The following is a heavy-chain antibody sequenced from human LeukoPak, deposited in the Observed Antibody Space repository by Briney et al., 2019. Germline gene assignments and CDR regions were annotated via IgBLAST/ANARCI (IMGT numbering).Heavy chain of an antibody. V-gene: IGHV4-59*01. Sequence: SETLSLTCTVSGGSISSYYWSWIRQPPGKGLEWIGYIYYSGSTNYNPPLKSRVTISVDTSKNQFSLKLSSVTAADTAVYYCARRRGYNSGSWFDPWGQGTLVTVSS. D-gene: IGHD5-24*01. J-gene: IGHJ5*02. CDR3: ARRRGYNSGSWFDP. CDR1: GGSISSYY. CDR2: IYYSGST.